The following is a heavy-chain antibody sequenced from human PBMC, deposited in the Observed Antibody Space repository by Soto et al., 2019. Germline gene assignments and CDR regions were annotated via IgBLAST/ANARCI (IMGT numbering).Heavy chain of an antibody. CDR2: INPNSGGT. CDR3: ATGGYCSSTSCSSYYDFWSGYYTGNYYGMDV. V-gene: IGHV1-2*02. J-gene: IGHJ6*02. D-gene: IGHD3-3*01. CDR1: GYTFTGYY. Sequence: ASVKVSGKASGYTFTGYYMHWVRQAPGQGLEGMGWINPNSGGTNYAQKFQGRVTMTRDTSISKAYMELSRLRSDDTAVYYCATGGYCSSTSCSSYYDFWSGYYTGNYYGMDVWGQGTTVTVSS.